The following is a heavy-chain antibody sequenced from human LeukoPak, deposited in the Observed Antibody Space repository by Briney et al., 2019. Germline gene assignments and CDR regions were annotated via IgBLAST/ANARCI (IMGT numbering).Heavy chain of an antibody. J-gene: IGHJ6*02. V-gene: IGHV3-53*01. CDR1: GFTVSSNY. CDR2: IYSGGST. D-gene: IGHD7-27*01. Sequence: PGGSLRLSCAASGFTVSSNYMSWVRQAPGKGLEWVSVIYSGGSTYYADSVKGRFTISRDNSKNTLYLQMNSLRAEDTAVYYCASGDAHYYYGMDVWGQGTTVTVSS. CDR3: ASGDAHYYYGMDV.